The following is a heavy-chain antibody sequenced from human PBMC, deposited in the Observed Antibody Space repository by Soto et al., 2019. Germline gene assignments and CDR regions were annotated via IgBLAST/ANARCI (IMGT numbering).Heavy chain of an antibody. CDR1: GFTFSTCS. J-gene: IGHJ4*02. Sequence: EVPLVESGGGLVKPGGSLRLSCAASGFTFSTCSMNWVRQAPGKGLEWVSSISGSSRNIYYADSVKGRFTISRDNAKNSLYLQMNSLRAEDTAVYYXARDNGYDAATLDYWGQGTLVTVSS. CDR3: ARDNGYDAATLDY. CDR2: ISGSSRNI. D-gene: IGHD5-12*01. V-gene: IGHV3-21*02.